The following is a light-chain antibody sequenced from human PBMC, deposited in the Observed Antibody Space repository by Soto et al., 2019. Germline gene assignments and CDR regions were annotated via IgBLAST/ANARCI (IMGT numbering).Light chain of an antibody. V-gene: IGLV2-23*01. CDR2: DAT. CDR3: CSYARSSTVV. Sequence: QSALTQPASVSGSPGQSITISCSGTSNDVGSFNLVSWYQQHPGKVPKLMIYDATKRPSGVSNRFSGSKSGNTASMTISGLQAEDEADYYCCSYARSSTVVFGGGTKLTVL. CDR1: SNDVGSFNL. J-gene: IGLJ2*01.